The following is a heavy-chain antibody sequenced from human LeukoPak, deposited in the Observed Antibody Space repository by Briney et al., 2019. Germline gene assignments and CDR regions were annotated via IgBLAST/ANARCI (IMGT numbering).Heavy chain of an antibody. V-gene: IGHV1-2*02. CDR3: ARGPYCGGDCYSRPFFDY. Sequence: ASVKVSCKASGYTFTAYYIHWVRQAPGQGLKWMGWINSNSGGTNYAQKFQGRVTMTRDTSISTAYMEVSTLRSDDTAVYYCARGPYCGGDCYSRPFFDYWGQGTLVTVSS. CDR1: GYTFTAYY. J-gene: IGHJ4*02. CDR2: INSNSGGT. D-gene: IGHD2-21*02.